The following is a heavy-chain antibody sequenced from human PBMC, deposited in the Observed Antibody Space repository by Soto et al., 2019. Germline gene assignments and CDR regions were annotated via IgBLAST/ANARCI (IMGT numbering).Heavy chain of an antibody. D-gene: IGHD6-19*01. Sequence: QVKLVQSGAEVKKPGASVKVSCKASGYTFTSYGISWVRQAPGQGLEWMGWINTYNGNTNYAQKLQGRVTMTTDTSTSTAYMALRSLRPAATAVYYGARETVAGTTGFDYWGQGTLVTVSS. CDR1: GYTFTSYG. J-gene: IGHJ4*02. CDR3: ARETVAGTTGFDY. CDR2: INTYNGNT. V-gene: IGHV1-18*01.